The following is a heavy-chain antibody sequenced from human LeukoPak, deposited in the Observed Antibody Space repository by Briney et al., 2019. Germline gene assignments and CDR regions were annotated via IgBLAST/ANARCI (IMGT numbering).Heavy chain of an antibody. J-gene: IGHJ4*02. Sequence: SETLSLTCTVSGGSISSSSYYWGWIRQPPGKGLEWIGSIYYSGSTYYNPSLKSRVTISVDTSKNQFSLKLSSVTAADTAVYYCARSMTTVITLDYWGQGTLVTVSS. CDR2: IYYSGST. V-gene: IGHV4-39*07. D-gene: IGHD4-17*01. CDR1: GGSISSSSYY. CDR3: ARSMTTVITLDY.